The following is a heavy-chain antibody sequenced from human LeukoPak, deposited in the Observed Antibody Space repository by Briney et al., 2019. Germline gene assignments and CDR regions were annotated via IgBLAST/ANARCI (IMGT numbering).Heavy chain of an antibody. CDR1: GYTFTGYY. Sequence: GASVKVSCKASGYTFTGYYMHWVRQAPRQGLEWMGWINPNSGGTNYAQKFQGRVTMTRDTSISTAYMELSRLRSDDTAVYYCARDRYCSSTSCFRFDYWGQGTLVTVSS. D-gene: IGHD2-2*01. V-gene: IGHV1-2*02. CDR2: INPNSGGT. CDR3: ARDRYCSSTSCFRFDY. J-gene: IGHJ4*02.